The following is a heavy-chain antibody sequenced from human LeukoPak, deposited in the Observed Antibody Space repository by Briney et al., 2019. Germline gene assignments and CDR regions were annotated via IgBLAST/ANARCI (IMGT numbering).Heavy chain of an antibody. Sequence: SVKVSCKASGGTFSSYAISWVRQAPGQGLEWMGRIIPILGIANYAQKFQGRVTLTRDTSISTAYMELSSLRSDDTAFYYCARAPMGAAALYWGQGTLVTVSS. CDR3: ARAPMGAAALY. D-gene: IGHD6-13*01. J-gene: IGHJ4*02. V-gene: IGHV1-69*04. CDR2: IIPILGIA. CDR1: GGTFSSYA.